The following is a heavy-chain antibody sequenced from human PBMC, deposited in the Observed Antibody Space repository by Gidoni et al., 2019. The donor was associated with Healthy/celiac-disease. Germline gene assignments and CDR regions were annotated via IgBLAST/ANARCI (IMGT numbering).Heavy chain of an antibody. V-gene: IGHV3-23*01. J-gene: IGHJ4*02. Sequence: EVQLLESGGGLVQPGGSLSLSCAASGFTFSSYAMSWVRQAPGKGLEWVSAISGSGGSTYYADSVKGRFTISRDNSKNTLYLQMNSLRAEDTAVYYCAKDLLILYYGYAMNYYGQKFDYWGQGTLVTVSS. CDR1: GFTFSSYA. D-gene: IGHD3-10*01. CDR3: AKDLLILYYGYAMNYYGQKFDY. CDR2: ISGSGGST.